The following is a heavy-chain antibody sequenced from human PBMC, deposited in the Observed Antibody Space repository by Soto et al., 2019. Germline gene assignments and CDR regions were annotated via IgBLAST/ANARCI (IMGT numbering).Heavy chain of an antibody. CDR1: GFSFSNYA. D-gene: IGHD1-26*01. J-gene: IGHJ4*02. CDR3: TRDPYGGSRYYFDS. V-gene: IGHV3-33*01. Sequence: QVQLVESGGGVVQPGKSLRLSCAASGFSFSNYAMHWVRHAPGKGLEWVAVIWYDGSNKYYADSVKGRFTISKDNSQTPVYLQMNSLRAEDTAVYYCTRDPYGGSRYYFDSWGQGTLVTVSS. CDR2: IWYDGSNK.